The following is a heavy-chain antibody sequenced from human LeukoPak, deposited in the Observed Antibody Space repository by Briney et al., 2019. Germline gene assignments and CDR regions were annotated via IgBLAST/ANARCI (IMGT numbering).Heavy chain of an antibody. V-gene: IGHV3-23*01. J-gene: IGHJ4*02. CDR3: AKARYIAVAGLFDY. D-gene: IGHD6-19*01. CDR1: GFTFSSYA. Sequence: EGSLRLSCAASGFTFSSYAMSWVRQAPGKGLEWVSAISGSGGSTYYADSVKGRFTISRDNSKNTLYLQMNSLRAEDTAVYYCAKARYIAVAGLFDYWGQGTLVTVSS. CDR2: ISGSGGST.